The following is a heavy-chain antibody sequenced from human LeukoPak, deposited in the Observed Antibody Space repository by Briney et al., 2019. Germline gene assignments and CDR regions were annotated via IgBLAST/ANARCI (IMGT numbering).Heavy chain of an antibody. D-gene: IGHD5-18*01. CDR3: ARERGQGYSYGYGDY. Sequence: GGSLRLSCAASGFTFDDYAMHWVRQAPGKGLEWVSGISWNSGSIGYADSVKGRFTISRDNAKNSLYLQMNSLRAEDTAVYYCARERGQGYSYGYGDYWGQGTLVTVSS. J-gene: IGHJ4*02. CDR2: ISWNSGSI. CDR1: GFTFDDYA. V-gene: IGHV3-9*01.